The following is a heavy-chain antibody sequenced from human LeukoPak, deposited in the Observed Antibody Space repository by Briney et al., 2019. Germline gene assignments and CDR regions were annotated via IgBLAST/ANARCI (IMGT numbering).Heavy chain of an antibody. CDR3: VRALFVYGIEV. CDR1: GYTFTGYY. CDR2: INPNSGGT. V-gene: IGHV1-2*02. J-gene: IGHJ6*01. Sequence: GASVKVSCKASGYTFTGYYMHWVRQAPGQGLEWMGWINPNSGGTNYAQKFQARVTMTRDTSISTAYMELSRLRSDDTAVYYCVRALFVYGIEVWGERTTVTVST.